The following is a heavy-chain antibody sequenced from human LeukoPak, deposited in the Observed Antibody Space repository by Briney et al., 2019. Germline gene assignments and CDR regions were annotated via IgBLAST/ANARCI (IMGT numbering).Heavy chain of an antibody. D-gene: IGHD3-3*01. CDR2: INSDGSST. CDR3: ARESGFWSGRNFDY. J-gene: IGHJ4*02. CDR1: GFTFSSYW. V-gene: IGHV3-74*01. Sequence: GGSLRLSCAASGFTFSSYWMHWVRQAPGKGLVWVSRINSDGSSTSYADSVKGRSTISRDNAKNTLYPQMNSLRAEDTAVYYCARESGFWSGRNFDYWGQGTLVTVSS.